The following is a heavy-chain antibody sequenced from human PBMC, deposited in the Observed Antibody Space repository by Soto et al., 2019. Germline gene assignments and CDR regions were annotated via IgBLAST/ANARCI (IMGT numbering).Heavy chain of an antibody. V-gene: IGHV4-4*02. CDR2: IFHDGNT. Sequence: SETLSLTCAVSGASIGSGGWWSWVRQPPGKGLEWIAEIFHDGNTNYSPSLKSRVTISVDKSQNQFSLNVYSVTAADTAVYYCARHEGWTGPDQWGQGTLVTVSA. J-gene: IGHJ5*02. CDR1: GASIGSGGW. CDR3: ARHEGWTGPDQ. D-gene: IGHD2-8*02.